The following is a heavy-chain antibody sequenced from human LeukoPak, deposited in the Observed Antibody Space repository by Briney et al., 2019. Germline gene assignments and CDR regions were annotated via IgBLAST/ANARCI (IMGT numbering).Heavy chain of an antibody. D-gene: IGHD6-19*01. CDR3: ARGAPVAGTLYFDY. CDR1: RFTFSSYA. V-gene: IGHV3-30*04. J-gene: IGHJ4*02. CDR2: ISYDGSNK. Sequence: GGSLRLSCAASRFTFSSYATHWVRQAPGKGLEWVAVISYDGSNKYYADSVKGRFTISRDNSKNTLYLQMNSPRAEDTAVYYCARGAPVAGTLYFDYWGQGTLVTVSS.